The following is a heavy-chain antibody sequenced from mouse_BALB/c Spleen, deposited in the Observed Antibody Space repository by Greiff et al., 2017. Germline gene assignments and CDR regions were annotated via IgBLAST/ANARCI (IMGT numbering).Heavy chain of an antibody. CDR3: ARRGIYDGYRYYAMDY. D-gene: IGHD2-3*01. CDR1: GFTFSSYG. J-gene: IGHJ4*01. CDR2: ISSGGSYT. Sequence: DVMLVESGGDLVKPGGSLKLSCAASGFTFSSYGMSWVRQTPDKRLEWVATISSGGSYTYYPDSVKGRFTISRDNAKNTLYLQMSSLKSEDTAMYYCARRGIYDGYRYYAMDYWGQGTSVTVSS. V-gene: IGHV5-6*02.